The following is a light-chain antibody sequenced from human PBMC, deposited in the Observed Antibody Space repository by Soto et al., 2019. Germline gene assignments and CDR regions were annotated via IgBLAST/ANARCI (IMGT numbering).Light chain of an antibody. CDR3: QQFYNWPRT. CDR2: GAS. CDR1: QSVSSN. V-gene: IGKV3-15*01. J-gene: IGKJ1*01. Sequence: EIVMPQSPGALSVSTGERATLSCRASQSVSSNLAWYQQKPGQAPRLLIYGASTRATGIPARFSGSGSETEFTLTISSLQSEDFAVYYCQQFYNWPRTFGQGTKVDIK.